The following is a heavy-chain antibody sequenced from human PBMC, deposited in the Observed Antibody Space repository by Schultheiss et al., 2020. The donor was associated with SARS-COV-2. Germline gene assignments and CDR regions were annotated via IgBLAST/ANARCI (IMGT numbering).Heavy chain of an antibody. Sequence: SETLSLTCAVYGGSFSGYYWGWIRQPPGKGLEWIGSIYYSGSTYYNPSLKSRVTISADTSKNQFSLKLSSVTAADTAVYYCARAARGISHSRDAFDIWGQGTMVTVSS. CDR2: IYYSGST. CDR3: ARAARGISHSRDAFDI. V-gene: IGHV4-34*01. CDR1: GGSFSGYY. J-gene: IGHJ3*02. D-gene: IGHD2-15*01.